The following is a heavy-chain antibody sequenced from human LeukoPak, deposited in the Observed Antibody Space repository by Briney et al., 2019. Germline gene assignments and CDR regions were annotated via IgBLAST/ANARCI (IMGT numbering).Heavy chain of an antibody. CDR2: IKGDGSST. Sequence: GGSLRLSCATSGFTFSTYWMHWVRQVPGKGLVWVARIKGDGSSTRHADSMKGRFTISRDNAKNTLYLQMNSLRAEDTAVYYCAKGKFLSPTAAPIGYWGQGTLVTVSS. CDR3: AKGKFLSPTAAPIGY. CDR1: GFTFSTYW. J-gene: IGHJ4*02. D-gene: IGHD6-13*01. V-gene: IGHV3-74*01.